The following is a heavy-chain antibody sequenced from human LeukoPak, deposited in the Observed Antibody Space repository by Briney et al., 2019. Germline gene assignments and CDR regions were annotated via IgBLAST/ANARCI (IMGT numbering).Heavy chain of an antibody. CDR1: GGSFSGYY. CDR2: INHSGST. CDR3: ARVQYNWNDVGGSDFDY. D-gene: IGHD1-20*01. Sequence: SKTLSLTCAVYGGSFSGYYWSWIRQPPGKGLEWIGEINHSGSTNYNPSLKSRVTISVDTSKNQFSLKLSSVTAADTAVYYCARVQYNWNDVGGSDFDYWGQGTLVTVSS. V-gene: IGHV4-34*01. J-gene: IGHJ4*02.